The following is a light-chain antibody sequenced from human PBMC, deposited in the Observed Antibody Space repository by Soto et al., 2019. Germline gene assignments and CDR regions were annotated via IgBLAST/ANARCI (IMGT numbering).Light chain of an antibody. CDR3: QQLLSYPIT. J-gene: IGKJ5*01. V-gene: IGKV1-9*01. Sequence: DIQMTQSPSSLSASVRDRVTITCRASQSISSYLNWYQQKPGKAPKLLIYAASTLQSGVPLRFSGSGSGTSFTLTISSLQPEDFATYYCQQLLSYPITFGQGTRLEIK. CDR1: QSISSY. CDR2: AAS.